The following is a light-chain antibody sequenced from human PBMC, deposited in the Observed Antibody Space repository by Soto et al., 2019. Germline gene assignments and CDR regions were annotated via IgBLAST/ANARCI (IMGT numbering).Light chain of an antibody. CDR1: ESVSNN. V-gene: IGKV3D-15*01. J-gene: IGKJ1*01. CDR2: GAS. CDR3: QHYNSYSEA. Sequence: EIVMTQSPVTLPLSPGERATLSCRASESVSNNLAWYQQKAGQAPRLLIYGASTRATGISDRFSGSGSGTEFTLTISSLQPDDFATYYCQHYNSYSEAFGQGTKVDIK.